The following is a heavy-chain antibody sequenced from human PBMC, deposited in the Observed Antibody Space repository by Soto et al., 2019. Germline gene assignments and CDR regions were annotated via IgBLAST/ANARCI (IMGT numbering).Heavy chain of an antibody. CDR1: GGSISGGGYY. V-gene: IGHV4-31*03. CDR2: IYYSGST. Sequence: SETLSLTCTVSGGSISGGGYYWSWIRQHPGKGLEWIGYIYYSGSTYYNPSLKSRVTISVDTSKNQFSLKLSSVTAADTAVYYCASLSVAEDAFDIWGQGTMVTVSS. J-gene: IGHJ3*02. D-gene: IGHD3-16*02. CDR3: ASLSVAEDAFDI.